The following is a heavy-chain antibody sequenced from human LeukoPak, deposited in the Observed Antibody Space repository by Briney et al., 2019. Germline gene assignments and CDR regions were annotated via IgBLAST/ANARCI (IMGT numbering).Heavy chain of an antibody. V-gene: IGHV4-59*01. Sequence: SETLSLTCAVYGGSFSGYYWSWIRQPPGKGLEWIGYIYHSGSTNYNPSLQSRVTISVDTSKNQFSLNLNSVTAADTAVYYCARGGAARLHFQNWGQGTLVTVSS. CDR3: ARGGAARLHFQN. CDR2: IYHSGST. CDR1: GGSFSGYY. D-gene: IGHD6-6*01. J-gene: IGHJ1*01.